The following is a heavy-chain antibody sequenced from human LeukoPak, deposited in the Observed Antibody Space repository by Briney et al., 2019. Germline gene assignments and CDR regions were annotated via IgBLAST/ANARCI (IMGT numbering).Heavy chain of an antibody. D-gene: IGHD3-10*01. J-gene: IGHJ6*02. CDR2: IHYSGST. CDR3: ARRGHIWFGEPNYGMDV. V-gene: IGHV4-61*01. Sequence: SETLSLTCTVSAGSVSSGSDYWSWIRQPPGKGLEWIGFIHYSGSTTYSPSLKSRVSISVDTSKNQFSLKLSSVTAADTAVYYCARRGHIWFGEPNYGMDVWGQGTTVTVSS. CDR1: AGSVSSGSDY.